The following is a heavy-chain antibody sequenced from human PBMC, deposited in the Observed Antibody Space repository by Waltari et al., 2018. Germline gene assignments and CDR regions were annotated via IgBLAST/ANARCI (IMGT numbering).Heavy chain of an antibody. CDR3: AKDYHYYDSSGRFDY. V-gene: IGHV3-30*02. CDR2: IWYDGSNK. D-gene: IGHD3-22*01. Sequence: VQLVESGGGLVQPGGSLRLSCAASGFTFSSYAMHWVRHAPGKGRAWGAVIWYDGSNKYYADSVKGRFTISRDNSKNTLYLQMNSLRAEDTAMYYCAKDYHYYDSSGRFDYWGQGTLVTVSS. CDR1: GFTFSSYA. J-gene: IGHJ4*02.